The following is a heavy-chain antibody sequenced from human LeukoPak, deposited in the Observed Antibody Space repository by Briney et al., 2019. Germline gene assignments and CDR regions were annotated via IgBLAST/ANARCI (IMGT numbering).Heavy chain of an antibody. CDR2: IYTSGRT. J-gene: IGHJ4*02. D-gene: IGHD6-19*01. V-gene: IGHV4-61*02. Sequence: SKTLYLTCTVSGGSISSGSYYWSWIRQPAGKGLEWIGRIYTSGRTNYNPSLKSRVTISVDTSKNQSSLKLSSVTAADTAVYYCARGRGWYGSYFDYWGQGTLVTVSS. CDR1: GGSISSGSYY. CDR3: ARGRGWYGSYFDY.